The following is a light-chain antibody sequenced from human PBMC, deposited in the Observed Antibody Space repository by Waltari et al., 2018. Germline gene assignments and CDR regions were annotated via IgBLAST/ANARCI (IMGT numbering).Light chain of an antibody. CDR1: SSDVGGYTY. CDR3: SSYTSSSTLYV. V-gene: IGLV2-14*01. J-gene: IGLJ1*01. Sequence: QSALTQPASVSGSPGQSITISCTGTSSDVGGYTYLSWYQQHPGKAPNPLIYEVSNRPSGVSSRFSGSKSGNTASLTISGLQAEDEADYYCSSYTSSSTLYVFGTGTKVTVL. CDR2: EVS.